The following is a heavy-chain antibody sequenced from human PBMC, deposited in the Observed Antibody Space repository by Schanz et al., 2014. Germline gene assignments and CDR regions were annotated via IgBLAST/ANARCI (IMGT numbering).Heavy chain of an antibody. Sequence: EVRLVESGGGLVEPGGSLRLSCSGSGFTFSEVYMSWVRQAPGKGLEWVGRIENNANGATTDYAAPVKGRFTVSRDDSRNTLYLQMNTLRTDDPALYYCTTFNNRDALYIWGQGTMVSVSS. J-gene: IGHJ3*02. CDR3: TTFNNRDALYI. D-gene: IGHD1-20*01. V-gene: IGHV3-15*04. CDR1: GFTFSEVY. CDR2: IENNANGATT.